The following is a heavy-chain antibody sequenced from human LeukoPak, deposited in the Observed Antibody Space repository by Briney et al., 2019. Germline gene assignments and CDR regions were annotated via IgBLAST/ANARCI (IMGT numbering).Heavy chain of an antibody. CDR1: GFTFSSYW. Sequence: PGGSLRLSCAASGFTFSSYWMHWVRQAPGKGLVWVSRINSDGSSTSYADSVKGRFTISRDNAKNTLYLQTNSLRAEDTAVYYCARATQQQVMWEHWGQGTLVTVSS. CDR2: INSDGSST. D-gene: IGHD6-13*01. CDR3: ARATQQQVMWEH. V-gene: IGHV3-74*01. J-gene: IGHJ1*01.